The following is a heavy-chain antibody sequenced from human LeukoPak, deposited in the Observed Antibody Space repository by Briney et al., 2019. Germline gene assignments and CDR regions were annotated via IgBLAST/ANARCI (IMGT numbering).Heavy chain of an antibody. Sequence: GGSLRLSCAASGFTFSSYSMNWVRQAPGKGLEWVSSISSSSIYIYYADSVKGRFTISRDNSKNTLYLQMNSLRAEDTAVYYCAKKHSTGLDPWGQGTLVTVSS. CDR3: AKKHSTGLDP. V-gene: IGHV3-21*04. CDR2: ISSSSIYI. D-gene: IGHD2/OR15-2a*01. CDR1: GFTFSSYS. J-gene: IGHJ5*02.